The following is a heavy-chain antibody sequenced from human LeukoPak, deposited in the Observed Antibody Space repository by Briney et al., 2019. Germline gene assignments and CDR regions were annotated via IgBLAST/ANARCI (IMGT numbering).Heavy chain of an antibody. CDR3: ARVPLDDAFDI. Sequence: SETLSLTCTVSGGSISSYYWSWIRQPPGKGLEWIGYIYYSGSTNYNPSLKSRATISVDTSKNQFSLKLSSVTAADTAVYYCARVPLDDAFDIWGQGTMVTVSS. CDR2: IYYSGST. D-gene: IGHD3-16*01. J-gene: IGHJ3*02. V-gene: IGHV4-59*01. CDR1: GGSISSYY.